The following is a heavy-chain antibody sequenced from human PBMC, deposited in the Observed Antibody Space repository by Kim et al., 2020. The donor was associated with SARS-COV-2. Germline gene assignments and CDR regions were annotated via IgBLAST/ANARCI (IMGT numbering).Heavy chain of an antibody. CDR3: ARDGSRVYSSGWYSAGPPFDL. Sequence: GGSLRLSCAASGFTFSSYEMNWVRQAPGKGLEWVSYISSSGSTIYYADPVKGRFTISRDNAKNSLYLQMNSLRAEDTAVYYCARDGSRVYSSGWYSAGPPFDLWGRGTLVTVSS. J-gene: IGHJ2*01. D-gene: IGHD6-19*01. CDR1: GFTFSSYE. V-gene: IGHV3-48*03. CDR2: ISSSGSTI.